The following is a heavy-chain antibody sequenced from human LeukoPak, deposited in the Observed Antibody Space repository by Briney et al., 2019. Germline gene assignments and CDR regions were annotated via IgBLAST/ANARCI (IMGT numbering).Heavy chain of an antibody. CDR2: LSDDGSNK. CDR1: RFTFSYFA. V-gene: IGHV3-30*18. J-gene: IGHJ4*02. D-gene: IGHD6-13*01. Sequence: GGSLRVSCAASRFTFSYFAMHWVRQAPGKGLEWVAVLSDDGSNKFYADSVKGRFTISRDNSKNTLYLQMNSLRAEDTAFYYCAKDPHSSSWYYFDSWGQGTLVTVSS. CDR3: AKDPHSSSWYYFDS.